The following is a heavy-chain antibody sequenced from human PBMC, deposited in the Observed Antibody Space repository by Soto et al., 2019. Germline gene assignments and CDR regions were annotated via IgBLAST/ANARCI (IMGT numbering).Heavy chain of an antibody. CDR2: IYWNDDK. CDR1: GFSLSTSGVG. J-gene: IGHJ4*02. V-gene: IGHV2-5*01. D-gene: IGHD3-22*01. CDR3: AHRGARYYYDSLGYFDY. Sequence: QITLKESGPTLVKPTQTLTLTDTFSGFSLSTSGVGVGWIRQPPGKALEWLALIYWNDDKRYSPSLKSRLTITKDTSKNQVVLTMTNMDPVDTATYYCAHRGARYYYDSLGYFDYGGQGTLVTVSS.